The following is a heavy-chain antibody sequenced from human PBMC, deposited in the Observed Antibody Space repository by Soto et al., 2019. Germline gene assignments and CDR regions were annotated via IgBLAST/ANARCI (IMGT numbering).Heavy chain of an antibody. J-gene: IGHJ3*02. CDR3: ARDVYYYDSSGYYRADAFDI. V-gene: IGHV3-30-3*01. D-gene: IGHD3-22*01. Sequence: GGSLRLSCAASGFTFSSYAMHWVRQAPGKGLEWVAVISYDGSNKYYADSVKGRLTISRDNSKNTLYLQMNSLRAEDTAVYYCARDVYYYDSSGYYRADAFDIWGQGTMVTVSS. CDR1: GFTFSSYA. CDR2: ISYDGSNK.